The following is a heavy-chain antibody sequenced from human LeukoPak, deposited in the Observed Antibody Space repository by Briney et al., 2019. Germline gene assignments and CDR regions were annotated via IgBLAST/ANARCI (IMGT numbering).Heavy chain of an antibody. V-gene: IGHV4-59*01. CDR1: GGSISSYY. J-gene: IGHJ5*02. D-gene: IGHD3-10*01. CDR3: ARGLWFGESFRNGWFDP. CDR2: IYYSGST. Sequence: SETLSLTCTVSGGSISSYYWSWIRQPPGKGLEWIGYIYYSGSTNYNPSLKSRVTISVDTSKNQFSLKLSSVTAADTAVYYCARGLWFGESFRNGWFDPWGQGTLVTVSS.